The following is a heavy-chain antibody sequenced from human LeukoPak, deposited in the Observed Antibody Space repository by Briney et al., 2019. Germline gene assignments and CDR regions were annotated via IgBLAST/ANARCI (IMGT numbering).Heavy chain of an antibody. Sequence: SETLSLTCAVYGGSFSGYYWSWIRQPPGKGLEWIGEINHSGSTNYNPSLKSRVTISVDTSKNQFSLKPSSVTAADTAVYYCARHGTPLRYGSGNYYKGAPFDYWGQGTLVTVSS. V-gene: IGHV4-34*01. D-gene: IGHD3-10*01. J-gene: IGHJ4*02. CDR2: INHSGST. CDR3: ARHGTPLRYGSGNYYKGAPFDY. CDR1: GGSFSGYY.